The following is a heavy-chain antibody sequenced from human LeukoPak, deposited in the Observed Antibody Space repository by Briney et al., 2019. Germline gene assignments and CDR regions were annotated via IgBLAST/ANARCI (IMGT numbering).Heavy chain of an antibody. Sequence: GGSLRLSCAASGFTVSSNYMSWVRQAPGKGLEWVSSISSSSSYIYYADSVKGRFTISRDNAQNSLYLQMNSLRAEDTAVYYCAREIYYDSSEGNFDYWGQGTLVTVSS. CDR3: AREIYYDSSEGNFDY. V-gene: IGHV3-21*01. CDR1: GFTVSSNY. D-gene: IGHD3-22*01. CDR2: ISSSSSYI. J-gene: IGHJ4*02.